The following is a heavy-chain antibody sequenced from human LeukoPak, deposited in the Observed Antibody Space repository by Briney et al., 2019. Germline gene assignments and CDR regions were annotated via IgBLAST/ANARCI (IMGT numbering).Heavy chain of an antibody. Sequence: GASVKVSCKASGYTFTSYDINWVRQASGQGLEWMAWMNPNSGNTGDAEEFEGRITMTRNTSINTAYLELHGLRAEDTAVYYCAKPMVRGVIGYFDYWGQGTLVTVSS. CDR3: AKPMVRGVIGYFDY. D-gene: IGHD3-10*01. CDR2: MNPNSGNT. V-gene: IGHV1-8*02. CDR1: GYTFTSYD. J-gene: IGHJ4*02.